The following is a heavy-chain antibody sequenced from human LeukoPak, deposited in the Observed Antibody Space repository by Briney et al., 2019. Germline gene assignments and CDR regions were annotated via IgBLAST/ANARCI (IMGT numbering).Heavy chain of an antibody. V-gene: IGHV3-30*18. D-gene: IGHD1-26*01. J-gene: IGHJ3*02. CDR2: ISYDGSNK. Sequence: PGGSLRLSCAASGFTFSSYGMHWVRQAPGKGLEWVAVISYDGSNKYCADSVKGRFTISRDNSKNTLYLQMNSLRAEDTAVYYCAKDRVGEWELHEAFDIWGQGTMVTVSS. CDR1: GFTFSSYG. CDR3: AKDRVGEWELHEAFDI.